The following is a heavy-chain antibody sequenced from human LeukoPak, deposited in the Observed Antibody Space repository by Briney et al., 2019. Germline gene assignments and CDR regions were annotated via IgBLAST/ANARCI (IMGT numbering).Heavy chain of an antibody. CDR1: GFTFSSYS. D-gene: IGHD5-12*01. J-gene: IGHJ3*02. V-gene: IGHV3-21*01. CDR2: ISSSSSYI. CDR3: TTAYSDLRGYSRYAALI. Sequence: GGSLRLSCAASGFTFSSYSMNWVRQAPGKGLELVSSISSSSSYIYYSDSVKGRFTISRDNAKNSLYLQLNSLRPEDTAVYYCTTAYSDLRGYSRYAALIWGEGTMVTVSS.